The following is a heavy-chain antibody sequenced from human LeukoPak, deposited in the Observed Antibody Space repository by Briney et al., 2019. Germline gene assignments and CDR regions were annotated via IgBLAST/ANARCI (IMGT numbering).Heavy chain of an antibody. V-gene: IGHV3-48*03. Sequence: PGGSLRLSCAASGFTFSSYEMNWVRQAPGKGLERVSYISSSGSTIYYADSVKGRFTISRDNAKNSLYLQMNSLRAEDTAVYYCATAGSSGWYWDYWGQGTLVTVSS. CDR2: ISSSGSTI. J-gene: IGHJ4*02. D-gene: IGHD6-19*01. CDR3: ATAGSSGWYWDY. CDR1: GFTFSSYE.